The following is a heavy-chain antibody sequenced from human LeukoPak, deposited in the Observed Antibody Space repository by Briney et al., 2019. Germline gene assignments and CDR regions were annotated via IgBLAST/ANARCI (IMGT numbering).Heavy chain of an antibody. CDR2: ISSNGGST. CDR1: GFTFSSYA. V-gene: IGHV3-64*02. Sequence: GGSPRLSCAASGFTFSSYAMHWVRQAPGKGLEYVSAISSNGGSTYYADSVKGRFTISRDNSKNTLYLQMGSLRAEDMAVYYCARGAWENDYGDAFDIWGQGTMVTVSS. CDR3: ARGAWENDYGDAFDI. J-gene: IGHJ3*02. D-gene: IGHD4-17*01.